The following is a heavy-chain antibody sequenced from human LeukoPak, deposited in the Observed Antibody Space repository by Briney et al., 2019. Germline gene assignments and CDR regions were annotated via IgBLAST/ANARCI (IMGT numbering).Heavy chain of an antibody. D-gene: IGHD3-10*01. CDR3: ARHGSRNYYGSGSYGY. J-gene: IGHJ4*02. CDR1: GGSISSSNW. CDR2: INHSGST. V-gene: IGHV4-4*02. Sequence: SETLSLTCAVSGGSISSSNWWSWVRQPPGKGLEWIGEINHSGSTNYNPSLKSRVTISVDTSKNQFSLKLSSVTAADTAVYYCARHGSRNYYGSGSYGYWGQGTLVTVSS.